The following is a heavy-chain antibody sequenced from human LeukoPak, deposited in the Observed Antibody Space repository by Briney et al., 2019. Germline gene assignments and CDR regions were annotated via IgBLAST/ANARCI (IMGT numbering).Heavy chain of an antibody. Sequence: GGSLRLSCAASGFTFAASPMHWVRQAPGKGLDWIGRIRSKTNNYATAYSESVKGRFIISRDDSKYTAYLEMNSLKIEDTAVYYCTSRSMIPRWFDPWGQGSLVVVSS. CDR2: IRSKTNNYAT. V-gene: IGHV3-73*01. J-gene: IGHJ5*02. CDR3: TSRSMIPRWFDP. D-gene: IGHD5/OR15-5a*01. CDR1: GFTFAASP.